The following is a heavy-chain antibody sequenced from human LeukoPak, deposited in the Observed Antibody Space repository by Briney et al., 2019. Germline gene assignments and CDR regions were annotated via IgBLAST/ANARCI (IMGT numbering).Heavy chain of an antibody. CDR2: ISGSGGST. V-gene: IGHV3-23*01. CDR3: AKGAYYYDSSGYPRWDAFDI. Sequence: QPGGSLRLSCAASGFTFSSYAMSWVRQPPGKGLEWVSAISGSGGSTYYADSVKGRFTISRDNSKNTLYLQMNSLRAEDTAVYYCAKGAYYYDSSGYPRWDAFDIWGQGTMVTVSS. CDR1: GFTFSSYA. D-gene: IGHD3-22*01. J-gene: IGHJ3*02.